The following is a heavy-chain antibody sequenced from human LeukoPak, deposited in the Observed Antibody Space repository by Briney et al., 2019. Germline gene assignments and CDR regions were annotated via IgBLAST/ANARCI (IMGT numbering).Heavy chain of an antibody. J-gene: IGHJ4*02. CDR1: GFTFSSYG. CDR3: AKDAGYCSGGSCRDY. V-gene: IGHV3-30*18. CDR2: ISYDGSNK. Sequence: GGSLRLSCAASGFTFSSYGMHWVRQAPGKGLEWVAVISYDGSNKYYADSVKGRFTISRDNSKNTLYLQMNSLRAEDTAVYYCAKDAGYCSGGSCRDYWGQGTLVTVSS. D-gene: IGHD2-15*01.